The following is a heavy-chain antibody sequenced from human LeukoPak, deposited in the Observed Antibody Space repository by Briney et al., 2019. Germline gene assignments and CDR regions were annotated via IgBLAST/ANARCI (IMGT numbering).Heavy chain of an antibody. V-gene: IGHV1-69*01. CDR1: GGTFSSYA. D-gene: IGHD3-22*01. CDR3: ARAFPNYDSSGYYYYYFDY. Sequence: ASVKVSCKASGGTFSSYAISWVRQAPGQGLEWMGGIIPIFGTANYAQKFQGRVTITADESTRTAYMELSSLRSEDTAVYYCARAFPNYDSSGYYYYYFDYWGQGTLVTVSS. J-gene: IGHJ4*02. CDR2: IIPIFGTA.